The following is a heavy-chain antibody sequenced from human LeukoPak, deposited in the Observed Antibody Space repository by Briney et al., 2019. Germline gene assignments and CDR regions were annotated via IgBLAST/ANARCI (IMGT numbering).Heavy chain of an antibody. V-gene: IGHV1-69*05. CDR2: IIPIFGTA. CDR1: GGTFSSCA. J-gene: IGHJ4*02. Sequence: ASVKVSCKASGGTFSSCAISWVRQAPGQGLEWMGRIIPIFGTANYAQKFQGRVTITTDESTSTAYMEQSSLRSEDTAVYYCARVRGGSYFNGGYFDYWGQGTLVTVSS. D-gene: IGHD1-26*01. CDR3: ARVRGGSYFNGGYFDY.